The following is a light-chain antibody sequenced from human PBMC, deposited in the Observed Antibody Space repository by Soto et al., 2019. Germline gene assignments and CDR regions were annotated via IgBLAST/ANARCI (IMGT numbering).Light chain of an antibody. V-gene: IGKV1-5*03. CDR3: QQYESYPLT. CDR2: KAS. Sequence: DIQMTQSPSNLSASVGDRVTITCRASQSTGRWLAWYQQKPGKAPKLLIYKASNLERGVPSRFSGSGSGTEFTLTIRSLRPDDFATYYCQQYESYPLTFGGGTKVEIK. J-gene: IGKJ4*01. CDR1: QSTGRW.